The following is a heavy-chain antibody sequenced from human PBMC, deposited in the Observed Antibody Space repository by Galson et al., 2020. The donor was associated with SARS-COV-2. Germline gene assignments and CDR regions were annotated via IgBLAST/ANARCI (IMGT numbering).Heavy chain of an antibody. Sequence: GESLKISCAASGFTFSSYAMTWVRQAPGKGLEWVSSISGSGGSTYYADSVKGRFTISRDNSKNTLYLQMTSPRAEDTAVYYCAKTGGSSWYQFDYWGQGTLVTVSS. D-gene: IGHD6-13*01. CDR2: ISGSGGST. CDR3: AKTGGSSWYQFDY. J-gene: IGHJ4*02. CDR1: GFTFSSYA. V-gene: IGHV3-23*01.